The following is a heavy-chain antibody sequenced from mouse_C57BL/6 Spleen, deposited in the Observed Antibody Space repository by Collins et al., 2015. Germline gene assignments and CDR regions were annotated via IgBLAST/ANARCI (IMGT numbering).Heavy chain of an antibody. D-gene: IGHD2-5*01. CDR1: GYTFTSYW. J-gene: IGHJ1*03. CDR2: IDPSDSYT. CDR3: ARSGYYSNYPYWYFDV. Sequence: QVQLQQPGAELVMPGASVKLSCKASGYTFTSYWMHWVKQRPGQGLEWIGEIDPSDSYTNYNQKFKGKSTLTVDKSSSTAYMQLSSLTSEDSAVYYCARSGYYSNYPYWYFDVWGTGTTVTVSS. V-gene: IGHV1-69*01.